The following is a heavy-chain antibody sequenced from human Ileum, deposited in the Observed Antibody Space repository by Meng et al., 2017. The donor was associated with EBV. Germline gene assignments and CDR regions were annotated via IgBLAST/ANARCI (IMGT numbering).Heavy chain of an antibody. V-gene: IGHV4-39*01. Sequence: RPRQGSGPVRVNPPDPLPLPCTVSGGSISSSSYYWGWLRQPPGKGLEWIGSIYYSGSTYYNPSLKSRVTISVDTSKNQFSLKLSSVTAADTAVYYCARSIVVVPAAIYYWGQGTLVTVSS. J-gene: IGHJ4*02. CDR2: IYYSGST. CDR3: ARSIVVVPAAIYY. CDR1: GGSISSSSYY. D-gene: IGHD2-2*01.